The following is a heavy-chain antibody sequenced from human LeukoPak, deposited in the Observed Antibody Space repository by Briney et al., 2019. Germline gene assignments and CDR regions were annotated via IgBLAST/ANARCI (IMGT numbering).Heavy chain of an antibody. Sequence: ASVKVSCKASGYTFTGYYMHWVRQAPGQGLEWMGWISAYNGNTNYAQKLQGRVTMTTDTSTSTAYMELRSLRSDDTAVYYCARTLNSYAEYFQHWGQGTLVTVSS. CDR3: ARTLNSYAEYFQH. V-gene: IGHV1-18*04. CDR1: GYTFTGYY. D-gene: IGHD4-23*01. CDR2: ISAYNGNT. J-gene: IGHJ1*01.